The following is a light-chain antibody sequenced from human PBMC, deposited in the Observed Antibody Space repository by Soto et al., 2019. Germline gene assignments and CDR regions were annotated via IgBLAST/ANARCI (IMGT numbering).Light chain of an antibody. CDR2: RNN. Sequence: QSALTQPPSASGTPGQRVTISCSGSSSNIGSNYVYWYQQLPGTAPKLLIYRNNQRPSGVPDRFSGSKSGTSASLAISGLRSEDEADYYCAAWDDSLSPHYVFGTGTKSPS. CDR3: AAWDDSLSPHYV. J-gene: IGLJ1*01. CDR1: SSNIGSNY. V-gene: IGLV1-47*01.